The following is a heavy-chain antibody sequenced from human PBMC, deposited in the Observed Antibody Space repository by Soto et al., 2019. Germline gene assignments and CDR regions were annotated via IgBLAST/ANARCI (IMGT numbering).Heavy chain of an antibody. V-gene: IGHV4-31*03. CDR1: GDSISIGGYY. Sequence: QVQLQESGPGLVKPSQTLSLTCTVSGDSISIGGYYWTWIRQHPGKGLEWIGYIYYSGSTYYNPSLQSRVTISIDTSENQFSLKMSSATAADTAVYYCARGTSSSSGGWFDPWGQGTLVTVSS. CDR3: ARGTSSSSGGWFDP. J-gene: IGHJ5*02. CDR2: IYYSGST. D-gene: IGHD6-6*01.